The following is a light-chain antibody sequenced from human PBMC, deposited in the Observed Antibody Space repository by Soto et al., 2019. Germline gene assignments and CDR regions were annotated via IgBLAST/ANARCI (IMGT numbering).Light chain of an antibody. J-gene: IGLJ3*02. Sequence: QSVLTQPPSVSGAPGQRVTISCTGSSSNIGAGYDVHWYQQLPGTAPKLLIYGNNNRPSGVPDRFSGSKSGTSASLAITGLQAEDEGDYYCQSYDNSLSALVFGGGTKVTVL. CDR1: SSNIGAGYD. CDR2: GNN. CDR3: QSYDNSLSALV. V-gene: IGLV1-40*01.